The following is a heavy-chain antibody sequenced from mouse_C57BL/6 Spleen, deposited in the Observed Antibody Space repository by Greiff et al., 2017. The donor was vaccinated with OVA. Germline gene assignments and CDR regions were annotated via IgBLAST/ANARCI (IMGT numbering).Heavy chain of an antibody. CDR3: ARSATTVVAKGYYIDY. Sequence: HVQLQPPWAELVKPGASVKLSCNASGFTFTSYCITWVQQWPGQGLEWIGDIYPGSGSTNYNEKFNSKATLTVDTSSSTAYMQLSSLTSEDSEVYSCARSATTVVAKGYYIDYWGQGTTLTVSS. CDR2: IYPGSGST. CDR1: GFTFTSYC. D-gene: IGHD1-1*01. V-gene: IGHV1-55*01. J-gene: IGHJ2*01.